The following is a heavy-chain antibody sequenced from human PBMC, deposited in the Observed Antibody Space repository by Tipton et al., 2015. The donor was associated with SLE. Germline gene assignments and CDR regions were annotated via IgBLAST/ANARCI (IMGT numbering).Heavy chain of an antibody. CDR2: NYYSGST. Sequence: TLSLTCTVSGGSISSYYWSWIRQPPGKGLEWIGYNYYSGSTNYNPSLKSRVTISVDTSKNQFSLKLSSVTAADTAVYYCARLEQGGIREWFRDWGQGTLVTVSS. CDR3: ARLEQGGIREWFRD. J-gene: IGHJ4*02. D-gene: IGHD3-3*01. CDR1: GGSISSYY. V-gene: IGHV4-59*08.